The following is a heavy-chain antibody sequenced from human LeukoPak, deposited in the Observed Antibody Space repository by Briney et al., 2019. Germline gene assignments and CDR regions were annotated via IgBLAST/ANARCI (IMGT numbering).Heavy chain of an antibody. Sequence: ASVKVSCKASGYTFTSYDINWVRQATGQGLEWMGWMNPNSGNTGYAQKFQGRVTMTRNTSISTAYMELSSLRSEDTAVYYCAREGSRGYYDSSGYGYYYYGMDVWGQGTTVTVSS. D-gene: IGHD3-22*01. CDR2: MNPNSGNT. J-gene: IGHJ6*02. CDR3: AREGSRGYYDSSGYGYYYYGMDV. V-gene: IGHV1-8*01. CDR1: GYTFTSYD.